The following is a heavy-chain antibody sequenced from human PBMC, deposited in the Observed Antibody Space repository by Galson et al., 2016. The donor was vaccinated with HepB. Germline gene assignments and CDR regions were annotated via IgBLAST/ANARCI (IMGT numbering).Heavy chain of an antibody. CDR1: GYRFASSG. CDR3: VRDFDYIFDY. J-gene: IGHJ4*02. D-gene: IGHD3-9*01. CDR2: INVYKGNT. V-gene: IGHV1-18*01. Sequence: SVKVSCKASGYRFASSGISWVRQAPGQGLEWMGWINVYKGNTNYAQKFQGRVTVTTDTSTSTAYMELRSLTSDDTAVYYCVRDFDYIFDYWGQGALVTVSS.